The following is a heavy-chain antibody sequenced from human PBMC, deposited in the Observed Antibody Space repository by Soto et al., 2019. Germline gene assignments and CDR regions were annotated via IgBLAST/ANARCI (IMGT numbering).Heavy chain of an antibody. CDR3: ARQGIARDHAFDI. CDR1: GGSISSGDYF. V-gene: IGHV4-30-4*01. J-gene: IGHJ3*02. Sequence: LHESGPGLVKPSETLSLTCSVSGGSISSGDYFWSWLRQPPGKGLEWIGNIYYSGTTYSNPSLKSRVTISVDTSKNQFSLKVTSVTAADTAVYYCARQGIARDHAFDIWGLGTMVTVSS. CDR2: IYYSGTT. D-gene: IGHD2-15*01.